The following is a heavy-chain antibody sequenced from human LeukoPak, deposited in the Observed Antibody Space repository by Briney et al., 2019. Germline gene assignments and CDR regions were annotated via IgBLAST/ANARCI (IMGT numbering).Heavy chain of an antibody. CDR3: ARASACYYGMDV. J-gene: IGHJ6*02. CDR1: GGSITSTNW. Sequence: SETLSLTCGVSGGSITSTNWWSWVRQPPGQGLEWIGEVSLSGLTNYNPSLSSRVIMALDTSKNHLSLNLTSVTAADTAVYYCARASACYYGMDVWGQGTTVTVSS. CDR2: VSLSGLT. V-gene: IGHV4-4*02.